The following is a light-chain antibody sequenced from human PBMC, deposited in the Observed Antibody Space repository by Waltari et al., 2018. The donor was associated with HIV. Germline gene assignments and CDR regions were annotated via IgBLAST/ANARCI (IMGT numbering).Light chain of an antibody. CDR1: TPNIRRNT. Sequence: QSVLTQPPSTSGTPGQSVPLSCSGATPNIRRNTFIWFQQLPGTAPTLLIYGKKQRPSGVPDRFSGSKSGTSASLAIGGLQSEDEADYYCASWDDSLNGPVFGGGTTLTVL. CDR3: ASWDDSLNGPV. J-gene: IGLJ2*01. V-gene: IGLV1-44*01. CDR2: GKK.